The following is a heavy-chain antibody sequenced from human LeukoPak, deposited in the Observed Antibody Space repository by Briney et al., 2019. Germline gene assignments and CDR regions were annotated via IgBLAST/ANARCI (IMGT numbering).Heavy chain of an antibody. CDR1: GYTFTGYY. V-gene: IGHV1-2*02. CDR3: ARSDSSALRGGY. J-gene: IGHJ4*02. Sequence: ASVKVSCKASGYTFTGYYMHWVRQAPGQGLEWMGWINPSSAGTNYAQKFQGRATMTRDTSISTAYMDLSSLRSDDTAVYYCARSDSSALRGGYWGQGTLVTVSS. D-gene: IGHD6-25*01. CDR2: INPSSAGT.